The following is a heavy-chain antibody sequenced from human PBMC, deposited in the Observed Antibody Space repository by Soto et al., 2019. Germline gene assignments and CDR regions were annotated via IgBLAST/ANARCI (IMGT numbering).Heavy chain of an antibody. D-gene: IGHD2-21*01. CDR3: ARGGPTAYYFDF. V-gene: IGHV4-31*03. J-gene: IGHJ4*02. Sequence: SETLSLTCSVSGGSISSGGYYWSWIRQHPEKGLEWIGYIYYSGSTYYKPSLKSRVTISVDTSKNQFSLMLGSVTVADTAVYYCARGGPTAYYFDFWGLGTLVTVSS. CDR1: GGSISSGGYY. CDR2: IYYSGST.